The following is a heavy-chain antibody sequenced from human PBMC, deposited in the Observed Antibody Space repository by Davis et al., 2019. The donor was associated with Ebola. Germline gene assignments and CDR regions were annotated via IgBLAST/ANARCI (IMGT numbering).Heavy chain of an antibody. CDR2: INTDGSST. CDR1: GFIFSSSW. Sequence: HTGGSLRLSCAPPGFIFSSSWMHWVRQAPGKGLVWVSRINTDGSSTNYADSVKGQFTITRDNAKNTLYRQMNSLRAEDTAVYYCARGAVTTLLNWGQGTLVTVSS. J-gene: IGHJ4*02. D-gene: IGHD4-17*01. V-gene: IGHV3-74*01. CDR3: ARGAVTTLLN.